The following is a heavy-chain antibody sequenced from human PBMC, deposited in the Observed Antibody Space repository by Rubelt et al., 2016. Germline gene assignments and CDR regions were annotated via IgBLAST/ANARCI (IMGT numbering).Heavy chain of an antibody. CDR1: GFTFSSYW. CDR3: ATDSVAVAGLNWGY. V-gene: IGHV3-7*01. Sequence: EVQLVESGGGLVQPGGSLRLSCAASGFTFSSYWMSWVRQAPGKGLEWVANIKQDGSEKYYVDCVKGRFIISRDNAKKSLHLQMNSLRAEDTAVYYCATDSVAVAGLNWGYWGQGTLVTVSS. CDR2: IKQDGSEK. J-gene: IGHJ4*02. D-gene: IGHD6-19*01.